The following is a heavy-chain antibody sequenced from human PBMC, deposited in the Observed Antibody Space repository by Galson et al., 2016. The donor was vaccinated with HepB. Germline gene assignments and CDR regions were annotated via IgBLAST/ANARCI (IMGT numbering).Heavy chain of an antibody. CDR2: TNTNNGNT. Sequence: SVKVSCKASGYTFTSYSINWVRQAPGQGLEWMGWTNTNNGNTNYAQKFQGRVTTTTDTSTSTVYMELRSLRSDDTAVYYCAREGMPFYMDGWGQGTTVTVSS. V-gene: IGHV1-18*04. CDR1: GYTFTSYS. D-gene: IGHD2-2*01. CDR3: AREGMPFYMDG. J-gene: IGHJ6*02.